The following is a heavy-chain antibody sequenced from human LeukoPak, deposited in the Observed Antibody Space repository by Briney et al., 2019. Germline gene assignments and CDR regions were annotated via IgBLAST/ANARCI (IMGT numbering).Heavy chain of an antibody. V-gene: IGHV3-23*01. CDR3: AKGRSKQWLSAFDI. Sequence: HAGGSLRLSCAASGFTFSSYAMNWVRQAPGKGLEWVSAISGSGGSTYYADSVKGRFTISRDNSKNTLYLQMNSLRAEDTAVYYCAKGRSKQWLSAFDIWGQGTMVTVFS. J-gene: IGHJ3*02. CDR2: ISGSGGST. D-gene: IGHD6-19*01. CDR1: GFTFSSYA.